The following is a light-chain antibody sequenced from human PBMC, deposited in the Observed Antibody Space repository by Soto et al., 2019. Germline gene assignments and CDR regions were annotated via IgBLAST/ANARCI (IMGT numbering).Light chain of an antibody. J-gene: IGKJ4*01. CDR3: QQYNSYSLT. Sequence: DIQMTQSPSSLSASVGDRVAITCRASQFISNWLAWYQQKPETAPKSLIFGASTLQSGVPSRFSGSGFGTYFTLTINGLQPEDFATYFCQQYNSYSLTFGGGTKVDI. V-gene: IGKV1D-16*01. CDR2: GAS. CDR1: QFISNW.